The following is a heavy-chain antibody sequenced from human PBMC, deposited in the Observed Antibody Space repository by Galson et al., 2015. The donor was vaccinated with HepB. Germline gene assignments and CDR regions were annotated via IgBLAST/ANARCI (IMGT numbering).Heavy chain of an antibody. CDR1: DGSISSSRHY. J-gene: IGHJ4*02. Sequence: LSLTCTVSDGSISSSRHYWGWIRQPPGKGLEWIGGIYYSGSTYYNPSLKSRATISVDTSKNQFSLKVSSVSAADTAIYYCVRPRYCRSAACSAAFDLWGQGTLVTVSS. CDR3: VRPRYCRSAACSAAFDL. D-gene: IGHD2-2*01. CDR2: IYYSGST. V-gene: IGHV4-39*01.